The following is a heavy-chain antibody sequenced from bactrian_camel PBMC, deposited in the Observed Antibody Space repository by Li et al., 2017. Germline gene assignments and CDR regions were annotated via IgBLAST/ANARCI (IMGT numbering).Heavy chain of an antibody. Sequence: HVQLVESGGGLVQPGGSLRLSCATSGFTFSNYWGYWVRQAPGKALECVSFINGTSSITSYLDSVKGRFTVSRDNAENTLILQLNSLTTEDTAIYYCAKGLWSGQLWYAQEYWGKGTQVTVS. CDR1: GFTFSNYW. CDR2: INGTSSIT. V-gene: IGHV3S1*01. J-gene: IGHJ7*01. D-gene: IGHD6*01.